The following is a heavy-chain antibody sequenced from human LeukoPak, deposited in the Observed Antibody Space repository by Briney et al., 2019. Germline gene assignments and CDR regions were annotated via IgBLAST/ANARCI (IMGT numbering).Heavy chain of an antibody. CDR1: GFTFSSYW. CDR3: ARVKGVADFWSGWYYYYGLDV. CDR2: IKQDGSEK. V-gene: IGHV3-7*01. Sequence: GGSLRLSCAASGFTFSSYWMSWVRQAPGKGLEWVANIKQDGSEKFYVDSVKGRFTISRDNAKNSLYLQMNSLRAEDAAVYYCARVKGVADFWSGWYYYYGLDVWGQGTTVTVSS. D-gene: IGHD3-3*01. J-gene: IGHJ6*02.